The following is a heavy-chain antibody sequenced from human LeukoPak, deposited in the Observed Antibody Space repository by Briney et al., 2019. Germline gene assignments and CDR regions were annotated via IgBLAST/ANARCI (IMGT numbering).Heavy chain of an antibody. CDR3: ARALDCSSTSCYAVDY. CDR1: GFTFSSYG. Sequence: GGSLRLSCAASGFTFSSYGMHWVRQAPGKGLEWVAVIWYDGSNKYYADTVKGRFTISRDNSKNTLYLQMNSLRAEDTAVYYCARALDCSSTSCYAVDYWGQGTLVTVSS. V-gene: IGHV3-33*01. CDR2: IWYDGSNK. J-gene: IGHJ4*02. D-gene: IGHD2-2*01.